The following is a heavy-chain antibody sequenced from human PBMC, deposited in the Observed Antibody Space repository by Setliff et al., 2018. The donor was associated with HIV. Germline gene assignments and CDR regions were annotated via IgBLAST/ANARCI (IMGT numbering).Heavy chain of an antibody. CDR2: IYSSGTN. V-gene: IGHV4-4*08. J-gene: IGHJ4*02. CDR1: GGSISNYY. D-gene: IGHD3-22*01. CDR3: ARHYYTDPFDY. Sequence: PSETLSLTCTVSGGSISNYYWSWIRQPPGKGLEWIGYIYSSGTNDYNPSLKSRVTMSVDTSNSHFSLKLASVTAADTAVYYCARHYYTDPFDYWGQGTLVTVSS.